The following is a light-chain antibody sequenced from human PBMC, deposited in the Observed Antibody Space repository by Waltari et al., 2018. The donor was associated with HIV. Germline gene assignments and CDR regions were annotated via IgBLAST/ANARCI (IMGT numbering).Light chain of an antibody. Sequence: AIQLTQSPSSLSASVGDRVTLTCRASQGIAHDLAWYQQKPGKPPKVLIFDASNWEGGVSSRFSGSGSGTEFTLTINSLQPEDFATYFCQQFNSYPNTFGGGTKVEIK. CDR2: DAS. CDR1: QGIAHD. CDR3: QQFNSYPNT. V-gene: IGKV1-13*02. J-gene: IGKJ4*01.